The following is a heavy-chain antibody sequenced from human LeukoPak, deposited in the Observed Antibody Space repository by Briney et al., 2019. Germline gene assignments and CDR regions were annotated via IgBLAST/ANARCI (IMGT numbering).Heavy chain of an antibody. D-gene: IGHD6-25*01. CDR3: ARPLLRQRYYYIDV. J-gene: IGHJ6*03. Sequence: RASVKVSCKASGYTFTDYYINWVRQAPGQGLEWMGWINPNSGGANYAQKFQGRVTMTRDTSISTAYMELSRLRSDDTAVYYCARPLLRQRYYYIDVWGKGTTVTVSS. V-gene: IGHV1-2*02. CDR2: INPNSGGA. CDR1: GYTFTDYY.